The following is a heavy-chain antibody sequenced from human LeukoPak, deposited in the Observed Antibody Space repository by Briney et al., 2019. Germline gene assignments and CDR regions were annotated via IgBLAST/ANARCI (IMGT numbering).Heavy chain of an antibody. D-gene: IGHD3-22*01. J-gene: IGHJ4*02. CDR2: IYYRGST. Sequence: SETLSLTCTVSGGSISSSNYYWGWIRQPPGKGLEWIGRIYYRGSTYYNPSLKSRVTISVDTSENQFSLKVTSVTAADTAVYYCARTYHYDSSGYFLPPYFDYWGQGTLVAVSS. CDR3: ARTYHYDSSGYFLPPYFDY. CDR1: GGSISSSNYY. V-gene: IGHV4-39*01.